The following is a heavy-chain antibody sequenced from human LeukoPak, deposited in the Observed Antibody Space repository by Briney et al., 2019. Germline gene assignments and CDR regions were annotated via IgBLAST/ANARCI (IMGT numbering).Heavy chain of an antibody. Sequence: GGSLRRSCAASGFSFSNYGMNWVRQAPGKGLEWVSLISSSSSYIYYADSVKGRFTISRDNAKNSLYLQMNSLRAEDTAVYYCARCRNGYRNDVFDIWGQGTMVTVSS. V-gene: IGHV3-21*01. CDR3: ARCRNGYRNDVFDI. CDR2: ISSSSSYI. CDR1: GFSFSNYG. J-gene: IGHJ3*02. D-gene: IGHD5-24*01.